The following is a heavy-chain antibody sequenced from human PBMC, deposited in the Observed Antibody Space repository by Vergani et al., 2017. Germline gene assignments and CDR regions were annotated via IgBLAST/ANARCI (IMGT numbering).Heavy chain of an antibody. CDR3: ARGNKVLTIYDILTGGYYYYGMDV. Sequence: QVQLVQSGAEVKKPGASVKVSCKASGYTFTGYYMHWVRQAPGQGLEWMGWINPNSGGTNYAQKFQGRVTMTRDTSISTAYMELSRLRSDDTAVYYCARGNKVLTIYDILTGGYYYYGMDVWGQGTTVTVSS. CDR2: INPNSGGT. J-gene: IGHJ6*02. CDR1: GYTFTGYY. D-gene: IGHD3-9*01. V-gene: IGHV1-2*02.